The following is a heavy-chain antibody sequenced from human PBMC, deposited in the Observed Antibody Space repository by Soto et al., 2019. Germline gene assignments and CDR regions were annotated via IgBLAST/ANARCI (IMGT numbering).Heavy chain of an antibody. CDR3: ARMDYETTHYFDY. J-gene: IGHJ4*02. D-gene: IGHD3-22*01. CDR2: IYHTVST. V-gene: IGHV4-4*02. Sequence: QVQLQESGPGLVKPSGTLSLTCAIFGGSISSRNWWSWVRQPPGKGLEWIGEIYHTVSTNYNPSLKSRVTISVDKSNNQFSLNLTAVTAADTAVYYCARMDYETTHYFDYWGQGTLVTVSS. CDR1: GGSISSRNW.